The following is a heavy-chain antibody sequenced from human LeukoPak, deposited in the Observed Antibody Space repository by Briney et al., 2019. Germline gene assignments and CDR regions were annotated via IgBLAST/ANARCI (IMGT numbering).Heavy chain of an antibody. CDR2: ISAFNGNT. Sequence: ASVKVSCKASGYTFTSYGISWVRQAPGQGLEWVGWISAFNGNTNYSQNLQGRVTMTTDTSTSTAYMELRSLRSDDTAVYYCASGQTYSSGWQGDYYYGMDVWGQGTTVTVSS. D-gene: IGHD6-25*01. V-gene: IGHV1-18*01. CDR1: GYTFTSYG. CDR3: ASGQTYSSGWQGDYYYGMDV. J-gene: IGHJ6*02.